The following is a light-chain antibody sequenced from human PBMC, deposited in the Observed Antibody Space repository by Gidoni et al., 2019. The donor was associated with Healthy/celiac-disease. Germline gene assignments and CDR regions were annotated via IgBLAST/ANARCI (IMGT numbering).Light chain of an antibody. CDR3: QRYGSSPTWT. Sequence: ELVLTQSPGTLSLSPGERATLSCRASQSVSSSYLAWCQQKPGQAPRLLIYGASSRATGIPDRFSGSGSGTDFTLTISRLEPEDCAVYYCQRYGSSPTWTFGQGTKVEIK. CDR2: GAS. J-gene: IGKJ1*01. CDR1: QSVSSSY. V-gene: IGKV3-20*01.